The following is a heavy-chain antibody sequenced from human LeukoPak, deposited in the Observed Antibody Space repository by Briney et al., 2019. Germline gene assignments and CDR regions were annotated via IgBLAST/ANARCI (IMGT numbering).Heavy chain of an antibody. Sequence: GASVKVSCKASGYTFTGYYMHWVRQAPGQGLEWMGGIIPIFGTAIYAQKFQGRVAITADESSSTAYMELSSLRSEDTAVYYCARDRAGRYCSSPSCDTASPFDPWGQGTLVIVSS. CDR3: ARDRAGRYCSSPSCDTASPFDP. V-gene: IGHV1-69*01. J-gene: IGHJ5*02. CDR2: IIPIFGTA. D-gene: IGHD2-2*02. CDR1: GYTFTGYY.